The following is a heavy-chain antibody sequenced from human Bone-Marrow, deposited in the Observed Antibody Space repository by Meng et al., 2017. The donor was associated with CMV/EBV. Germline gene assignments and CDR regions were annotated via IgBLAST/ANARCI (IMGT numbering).Heavy chain of an antibody. CDR3: AGLVVSWYQLLYGCDWYFDL. J-gene: IGHJ2*01. V-gene: IGHV3-30-3*01. CDR2: ISYDGSNK. Sequence: GESLKISCAASGFTFSSYAMHWVRQAPGKGLEWVAVISYDGSNKYYADSVKGRFTISRDNSKKTLYLQMNSLRAEDTAVYYCAGLVVSWYQLLYGCDWYFDLWGRGTLVAVSS. CDR1: GFTFSSYA. D-gene: IGHD2-2*02.